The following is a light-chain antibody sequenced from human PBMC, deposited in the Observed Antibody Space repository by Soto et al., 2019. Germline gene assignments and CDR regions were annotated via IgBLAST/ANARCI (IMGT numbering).Light chain of an antibody. CDR3: SSYGGGTTFYV. CDR1: SNDVGKYNH. CDR2: DVS. Sequence: QSALTHPASVSGPPGQSLTISCTGTSNDVGKYNHVSWYQHHAGKAPKLILYDVSQWPSGASRRFSGSKSGNTASLTIYRLQPEDEADYYCSSYGGGTTFYVFGTGTKVTDL. J-gene: IGLJ1*01. V-gene: IGLV2-23*02.